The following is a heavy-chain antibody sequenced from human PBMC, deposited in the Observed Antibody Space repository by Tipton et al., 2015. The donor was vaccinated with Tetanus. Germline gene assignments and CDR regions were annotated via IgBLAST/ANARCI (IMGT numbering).Heavy chain of an antibody. CDR1: GRSLSGSTYY. Sequence: TLSLTCAVSGRSLSGSTYYWGWIRQPPGKGLEWIGGFYYSGTTNYNPSLKSRVTISTDKSKNQVSLRLNSVTAADTAVYFCARTPDYYYGMDVWGQGTTVTVSS. J-gene: IGHJ6*02. CDR3: ARTPDYYYGMDV. V-gene: IGHV4-39*07. CDR2: FYYSGTT.